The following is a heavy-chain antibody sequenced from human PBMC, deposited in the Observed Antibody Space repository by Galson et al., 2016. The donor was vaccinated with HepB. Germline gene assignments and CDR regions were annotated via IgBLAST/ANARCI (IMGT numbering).Heavy chain of an antibody. J-gene: IGHJ3*02. Sequence: SLRLSCAASGFTLSKYHMHWVRQAPGKGLEWVALSFHDEDYTYYPDSVKGRFTISRDNTKGTVYLHMNSLRDEDTAVYYCTREANDAFDIWGQRTMVTVSS. CDR1: GFTLSKYH. V-gene: IGHV3-30-3*01. CDR3: TREANDAFDI. CDR2: SFHDEDYT.